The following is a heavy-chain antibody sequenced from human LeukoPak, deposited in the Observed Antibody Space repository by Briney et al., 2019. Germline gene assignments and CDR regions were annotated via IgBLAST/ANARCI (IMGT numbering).Heavy chain of an antibody. V-gene: IGHV4-59*01. CDR1: GGSISNYY. J-gene: IGHJ5*02. Sequence: SETPSLTCTVSGGSISNYYWSWIRQPPGKGLEWIGHIYYSGSTNYNPSLKSRITISVDTSKNQFSLKLTSVTAADTAVYYCARDRYSSGWYRGSDWFDPWGQGTLVTVSS. D-gene: IGHD6-19*01. CDR3: ARDRYSSGWYRGSDWFDP. CDR2: IYYSGST.